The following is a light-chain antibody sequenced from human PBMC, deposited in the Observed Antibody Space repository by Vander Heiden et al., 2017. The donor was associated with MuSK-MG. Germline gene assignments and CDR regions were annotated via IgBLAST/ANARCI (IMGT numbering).Light chain of an antibody. Sequence: DIVMTHSPDSLAVSLGESATLNCKSRQTLLYTSNNKNYLAWYQQKLGQPPKLLIHWASTRESGVPDRFSGSGSETDFTLTITSLRAEDVAVYFCQQYFTLPTFGQGTKVEIK. V-gene: IGKV4-1*01. J-gene: IGKJ1*01. CDR3: QQYFTLPT. CDR2: WAS. CDR1: QTLLYTSNNKNY.